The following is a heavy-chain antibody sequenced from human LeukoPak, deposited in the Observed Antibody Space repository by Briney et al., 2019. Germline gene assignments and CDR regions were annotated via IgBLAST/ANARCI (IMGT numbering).Heavy chain of an antibody. CDR2: INPNSGST. Sequence: VASVKVSCKASGYTFTGYYMHWVRQAPGQGLEWMGWINPNSGSTNYAQKFQGRVTMTRDTSISTDYMELSRLRSDDTAVYYCARDGIYDILTGYYSDRYYFDYWGQGTLVTVSS. CDR1: GYTFTGYY. J-gene: IGHJ4*02. D-gene: IGHD3-9*01. V-gene: IGHV1-2*02. CDR3: ARDGIYDILTGYYSDRYYFDY.